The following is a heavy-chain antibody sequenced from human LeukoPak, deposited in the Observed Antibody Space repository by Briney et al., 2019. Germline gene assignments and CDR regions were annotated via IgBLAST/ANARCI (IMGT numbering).Heavy chain of an antibody. CDR2: IDSSSRYI. V-gene: IGHV3-21*01. CDR3: ARVGGHCTSTSCPPPDY. J-gene: IGHJ4*02. CDR1: GFTFSSYN. D-gene: IGHD2-2*01. Sequence: PGGSLRLSCAAFGFTFSSYNMDWVRQAPGKGLEWVSFIDSSSRYIYQADSVKGRFTISRDNAKSSVFLQMNSLRAEDTAVYYCARVGGHCTSTSCPPPDYWGQGTLVTVSS.